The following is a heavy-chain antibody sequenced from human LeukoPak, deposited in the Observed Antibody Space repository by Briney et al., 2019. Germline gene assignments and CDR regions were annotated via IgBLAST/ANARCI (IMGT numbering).Heavy chain of an antibody. CDR1: GFTVSSNY. V-gene: IGHV3-53*01. CDR3: ARDKTGYYYYYMDA. CDR2: IYSGGST. Sequence: GGSLRLTCAASGFTVSSNYMSWVRQAPGKGLEWVSVIYSGGSTYYADSVKGRFTISRDNSKNTLYLQMNSLRAEDTAVYYCARDKTGYYYYYMDAWGKGTTVTVSS. J-gene: IGHJ6*03.